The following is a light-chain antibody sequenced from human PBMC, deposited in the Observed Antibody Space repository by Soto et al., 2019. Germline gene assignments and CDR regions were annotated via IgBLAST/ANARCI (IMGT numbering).Light chain of an antibody. Sequence: EIVLTQSPGTLSLSPGERVTLSCRASQSVSSSYLAWYQQKPGQAPRLLIYGASTRATGIPDRFSGSGSGTDFTLTISRLDPEDFAVYYCQQYGSSPLTFGGGTKVEIK. J-gene: IGKJ4*01. V-gene: IGKV3-20*01. CDR1: QSVSSSY. CDR3: QQYGSSPLT. CDR2: GAS.